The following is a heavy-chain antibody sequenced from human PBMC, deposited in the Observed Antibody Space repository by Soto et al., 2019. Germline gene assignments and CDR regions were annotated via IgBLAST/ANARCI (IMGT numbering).Heavy chain of an antibody. J-gene: IGHJ3*02. CDR2: INPSGGST. Sequence: GASVKVSCKASGYTFTSYYMHWVRQAPGQGLEWMGIINPSGGSTSYAQKFQGRVSMTRDTSTSTVYMELSSLRSEDTAVYYCARAPDDYYDGSVYYSHDAFNIWGQGTMVTVSS. D-gene: IGHD3-22*01. CDR3: ARAPDDYYDGSVYYSHDAFNI. V-gene: IGHV1-46*01. CDR1: GYTFTSYY.